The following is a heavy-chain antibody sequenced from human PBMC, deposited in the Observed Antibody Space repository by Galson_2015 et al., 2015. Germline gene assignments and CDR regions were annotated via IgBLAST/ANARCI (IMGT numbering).Heavy chain of an antibody. CDR1: GFSLSTSGVG. J-gene: IGHJ4*02. D-gene: IGHD5-18*01. Sequence: PALVKPTQPLTLTCTFSGFSLSTSGVGVGWIRQPPGKALEWLALIYWDDDKRYSPSLKSRLTITKDTSKNQVVLTMTNMDPVDTATYYCAHRGYSYGTFDYWGQGTLVTVSS. V-gene: IGHV2-5*02. CDR2: IYWDDDK. CDR3: AHRGYSYGTFDY.